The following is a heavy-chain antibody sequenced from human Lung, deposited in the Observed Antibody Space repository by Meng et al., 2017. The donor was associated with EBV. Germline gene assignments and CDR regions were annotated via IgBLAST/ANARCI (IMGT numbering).Heavy chain of an antibody. CDR3: ARGATSVFDL. J-gene: IGHJ2*01. V-gene: IGHV6-1*01. CDR2: TYYRSKWYN. CDR1: GASVSSSSAS. Sequence: QPAGPGRFQPSQPLSLTCVISGASVSSSSASWTWIRTSPSRGLEWLGRTYYRSKWYNDYAVFVKSRITINPDTSKNQFSLQLNSVTPEDTAVYYCARGATSVFDLWGRGTLVTVSS.